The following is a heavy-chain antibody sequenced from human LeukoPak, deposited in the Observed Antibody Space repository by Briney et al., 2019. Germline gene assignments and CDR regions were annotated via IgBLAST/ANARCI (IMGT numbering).Heavy chain of an antibody. V-gene: IGHV3-30*02. CDR2: IRYDGSNK. Sequence: PGGSLRLSCAASGFTFSSYGMHWVRQAPGKGLEWVAFIRYDGSNKYYADSEKGRFTISRDNAKNTLYLQMNSLRAEDTAVYYCARGVSSWYFDYWGQGTLVTVSS. CDR3: ARGVSSWYFDY. D-gene: IGHD6-13*01. CDR1: GFTFSSYG. J-gene: IGHJ4*02.